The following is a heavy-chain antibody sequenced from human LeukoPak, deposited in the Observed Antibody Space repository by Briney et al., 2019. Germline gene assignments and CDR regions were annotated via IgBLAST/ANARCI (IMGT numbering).Heavy chain of an antibody. V-gene: IGHV4-38-2*01. D-gene: IGHD4/OR15-4a*01. Sequence: SEAVSLTCAVSGYSISSGYYWGWIRQPPGKGLEWIGSIYHSGSTYYNPSLKSRVTISVDTSKNQFSLKLSSVTAADTAVYYCARVASGASPYYYYMDVWGKGTTVTVSS. CDR1: GYSISSGYY. J-gene: IGHJ6*03. CDR3: ARVASGASPYYYYMDV. CDR2: IYHSGST.